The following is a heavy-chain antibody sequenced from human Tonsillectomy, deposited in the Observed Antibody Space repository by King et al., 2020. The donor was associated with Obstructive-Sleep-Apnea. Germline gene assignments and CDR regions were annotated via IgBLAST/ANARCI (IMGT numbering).Heavy chain of an antibody. J-gene: IGHJ5*02. V-gene: IGHV4-39*07. D-gene: IGHD2-2*01. CDR1: GGSISSSSSY. CDR3: AGESDRYCSSTSCPNWFDP. Sequence: QLQESGPGLVKPSETLSLTCTVSGGSISSSSSYWGWIRQPPGKGLEWIGSIYYSGSTYYNPSLKSRVSISVDTSMNQFSLKLSSVTAADTAVYYCAGESDRYCSSTSCPNWFDPWGQGTLVTVSS. CDR2: IYYSGST.